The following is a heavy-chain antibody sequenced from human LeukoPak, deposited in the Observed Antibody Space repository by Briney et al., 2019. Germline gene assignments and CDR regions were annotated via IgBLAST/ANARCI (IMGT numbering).Heavy chain of an antibody. Sequence: PSETLSLTCTVSGGSISSSSYYWGWIRQPPGKGLEWIGYIYYSGSTYYNPSLKSRVTISVDTSKNQFSLKLSSVTAADTAVYYCARETPTMKEIDYWGQGTLVTVSS. D-gene: IGHD3-22*01. CDR2: IYYSGST. J-gene: IGHJ4*02. V-gene: IGHV4-30-4*08. CDR3: ARETPTMKEIDY. CDR1: GGSISSSSYY.